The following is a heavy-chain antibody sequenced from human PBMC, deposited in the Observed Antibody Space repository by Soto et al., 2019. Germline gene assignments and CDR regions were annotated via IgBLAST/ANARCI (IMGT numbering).Heavy chain of an antibody. CDR1: GGTFSSYA. CDR3: AGGDYGGKYYYYGMDV. CDR2: IIPIFGTA. Sequence: QVQLVQSGAEVKKPGSSVKVSCKASGGTFSSYAISWVRQAPGQGLEWMGGIIPIFGTANYAQKFQGRVTITADESTSTAYMELSSLRSEDSAVYYCAGGDYGGKYYYYGMDVWGQGTTVTVSS. V-gene: IGHV1-69*01. D-gene: IGHD4-17*01. J-gene: IGHJ6*02.